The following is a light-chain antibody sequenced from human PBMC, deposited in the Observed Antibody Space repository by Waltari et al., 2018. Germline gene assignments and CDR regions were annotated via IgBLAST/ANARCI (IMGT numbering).Light chain of an antibody. J-gene: IGLJ1*01. CDR1: SNDVGGSGY. CDR3: SSHTSTVPHV. CDR2: EVS. V-gene: IGLV2-14*03. Sequence: QSALPQPASVSGSPGQSITISCTGTSNDVGGSGYVSWYQQYPGRAPKLIIYEVSYRPSGISTRFSGSKSGNTASLTISGLQADDEADYYCSSHTSTVPHVFGTGTRVTV.